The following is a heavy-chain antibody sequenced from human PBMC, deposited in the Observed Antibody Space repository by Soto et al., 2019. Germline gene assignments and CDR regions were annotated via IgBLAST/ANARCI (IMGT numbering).Heavy chain of an antibody. Sequence: PSETLSLTCTVSGGSISRCDYYWSWIRHPPGKGLEWIGYIYYSGSTSYNASLKSRTSISADPSNNQFSLKLHSLTAADTAVYFCGTMPIVVEPAPMDVWGPGTSVTVSS. J-gene: IGHJ6*02. V-gene: IGHV4-30-4*01. CDR3: GTMPIVVEPAPMDV. D-gene: IGHD2-2*01. CDR1: GGSISRCDYY. CDR2: IYYSGST.